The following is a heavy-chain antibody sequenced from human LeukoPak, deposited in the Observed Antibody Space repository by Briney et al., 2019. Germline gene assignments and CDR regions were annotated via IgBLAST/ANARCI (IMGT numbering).Heavy chain of an antibody. CDR1: GGTFSSYA. CDR2: IISIFGTA. V-gene: IGHV1-69*05. CDR3: ARDVTACGGDCINWFDP. D-gene: IGHD2-21*02. J-gene: IGHJ5*02. Sequence: SVKVSCKASGGTFSSYAISWVRQAPGQGLEWMGGIISIFGTANYAQKFQGRVTITTDESTSTAYMELSSLRSEDTAVYYCARDVTACGGDCINWFDPWGQGTLVTVSS.